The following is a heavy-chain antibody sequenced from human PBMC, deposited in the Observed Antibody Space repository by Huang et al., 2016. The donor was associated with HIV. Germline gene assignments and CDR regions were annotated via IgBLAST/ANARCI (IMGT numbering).Heavy chain of an antibody. Sequence: QVQLVQSASELKMPGASVKISCKTSGYTFRRSAMNWVRQAPGQGLEWMGWINTNTGNPTDAPGLAGRFVFSLDTSVNTAYLQISTLKAEDTAVYYCVRDASAYYPLYYFDFWGQGTLVTVSS. V-gene: IGHV7-4-1*02. CDR3: VRDASAYYPLYYFDF. CDR1: GYTFRRSA. D-gene: IGHD3-3*01. J-gene: IGHJ4*02. CDR2: INTNTGNP.